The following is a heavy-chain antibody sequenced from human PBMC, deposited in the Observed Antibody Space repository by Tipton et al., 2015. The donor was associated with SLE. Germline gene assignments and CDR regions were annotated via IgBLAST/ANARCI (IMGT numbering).Heavy chain of an antibody. CDR3: ARGSWSDRGNAFDI. Sequence: LRLSCTVSGGSISSYYWSWIRQPPGKGLEWIGYIYYSGSTNYNPSLKSRVTISVDTSKNQFSLQLNSVTPEDTAVYYCARGSWSDRGNAFDIWGQGTMVTVSS. V-gene: IGHV4-59*12. J-gene: IGHJ3*02. CDR1: GGSISSYY. D-gene: IGHD6-13*01. CDR2: IYYSGST.